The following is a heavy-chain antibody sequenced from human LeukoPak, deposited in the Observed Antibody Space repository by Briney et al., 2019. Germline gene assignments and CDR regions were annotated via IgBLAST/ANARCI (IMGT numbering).Heavy chain of an antibody. CDR3: ARGRLLWFGEGYYFDY. CDR1: GGSFSGYY. J-gene: IGHJ4*02. Sequence: SETLSLTCAVYGGSFSGYYWSWIRQPPGKGLEWIAEINHSGSTNYNPSLKSRVTISVDTSKNQFSLKLSSVTAADTAVYYCARGRLLWFGEGYYFDYWGQGTLVTVSS. V-gene: IGHV4-34*01. CDR2: INHSGST. D-gene: IGHD3-10*01.